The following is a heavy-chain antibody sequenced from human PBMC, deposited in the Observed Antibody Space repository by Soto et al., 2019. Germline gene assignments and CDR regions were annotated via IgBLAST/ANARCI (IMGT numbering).Heavy chain of an antibody. Sequence: GGSLRLSCAASGFTFSSYGMHWVRQAPGKGLEWVAVISYDGSNKYYADSVKGRFTISRDNSKNTLYLQMNSLRAEDTAVYYCAKDFLTAVAGISTTPFDYWGQGTLVTVSS. CDR2: ISYDGSNK. CDR1: GFTFSSYG. J-gene: IGHJ4*02. V-gene: IGHV3-30*18. CDR3: AKDFLTAVAGISTTPFDY. D-gene: IGHD6-19*01.